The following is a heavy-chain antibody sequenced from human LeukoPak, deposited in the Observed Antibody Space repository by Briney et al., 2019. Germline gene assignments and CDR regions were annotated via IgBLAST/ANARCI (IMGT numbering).Heavy chain of an antibody. V-gene: IGHV3-48*01. CDR1: GFTFSSYS. D-gene: IGHD2-8*02. CDR3: ARDTGGRGWFDP. Sequence: GGSLRLSCAASGFTFSSYSMNWVRQAPGKGLEWASYISSSSSTIYYADSVRGRFTISRDNAKNSLYLQMNSLRAEDTAVYYCARDTGGRGWFDPWGREPWSPSPQ. CDR2: ISSSSSTI. J-gene: IGHJ5*02.